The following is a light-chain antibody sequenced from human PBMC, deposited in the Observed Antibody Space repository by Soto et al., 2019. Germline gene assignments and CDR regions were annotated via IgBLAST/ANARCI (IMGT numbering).Light chain of an antibody. V-gene: IGLV1-44*01. CDR2: GNN. Sequence: QSVLTQPPSASGTPGQTVAISCSGSSXNIGSNTVNWYQQFPGTAPKLLIYGNNQRPSGVPDRLSGSKSDTSASLAISGLLSEDESDYYCATWDDSLNGWVFGGGTKVTVL. J-gene: IGLJ3*02. CDR1: SXNIGSNT. CDR3: ATWDDSLNGWV.